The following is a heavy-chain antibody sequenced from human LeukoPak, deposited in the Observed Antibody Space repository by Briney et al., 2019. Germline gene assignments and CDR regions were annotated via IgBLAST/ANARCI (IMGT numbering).Heavy chain of an antibody. Sequence: PSETLSLTCTVSGGSISSGSYYWSWIRQPAGKGLEWIGRIYTSGSTNYNPSLKSRVTISVDTSKNQFSLKLSSVTAADTAVYYCARVPEYSSSWYHYYYYMDVWGKGTTVTVSS. V-gene: IGHV4-61*02. J-gene: IGHJ6*03. D-gene: IGHD6-13*01. CDR3: ARVPEYSSSWYHYYYYMDV. CDR1: GGSISSGSYY. CDR2: IYTSGST.